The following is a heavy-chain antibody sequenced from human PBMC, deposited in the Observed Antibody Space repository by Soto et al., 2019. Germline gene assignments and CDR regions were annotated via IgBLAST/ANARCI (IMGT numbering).Heavy chain of an antibody. CDR2: ISSSGGST. Sequence: EVQLLESGGGLVQTGGSLRLSCAASGFTFSSYAMSWVRQAPGKGLEWVSAISSSGGSTYYADSVQGRFTISRDNSKNTLYLQMNSLRAEDTAVYYCAKEKGVYSGYAFDYWGQGTLVTVSS. CDR3: AKEKGVYSGYAFDY. D-gene: IGHD5-12*01. V-gene: IGHV3-23*01. J-gene: IGHJ4*02. CDR1: GFTFSSYA.